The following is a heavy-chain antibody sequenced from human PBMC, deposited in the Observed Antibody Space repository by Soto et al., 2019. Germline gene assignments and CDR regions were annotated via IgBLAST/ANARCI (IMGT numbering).Heavy chain of an antibody. D-gene: IGHD3-10*01. V-gene: IGHV4-38-2*01. CDR2: IYHSGST. CDR3: ARAVYYGSGNYFDY. Sequence: SETLSLTCAVSGYSISSGYCWGWIRQPPGKGLEWIGSIYHSGSTYYNPSLKSRVTISVDTSKNQFSLKLSSVTAADTAVYYCARAVYYGSGNYFDYWGQGTLVTVSS. J-gene: IGHJ4*02. CDR1: GYSISSGYC.